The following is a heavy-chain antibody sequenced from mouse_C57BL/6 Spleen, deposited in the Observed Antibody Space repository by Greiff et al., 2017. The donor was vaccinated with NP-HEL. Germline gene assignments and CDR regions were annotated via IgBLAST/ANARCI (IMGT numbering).Heavy chain of an antibody. D-gene: IGHD3-2*02. CDR1: GYTFTSYG. V-gene: IGHV1-81*01. CDR3: ARGERAAQAPY. Sequence: QVQLQQSGAELARPGASVKLSCKASGYTFTSYGISWVKQRTGQGLEWIGEIYPRSGNTYYNEKFKGKATLTADKSSSTAYMELRSLTSEDSAVYFCARGERAAQAPYWGQGTLVTVSA. CDR2: IYPRSGNT. J-gene: IGHJ3*01.